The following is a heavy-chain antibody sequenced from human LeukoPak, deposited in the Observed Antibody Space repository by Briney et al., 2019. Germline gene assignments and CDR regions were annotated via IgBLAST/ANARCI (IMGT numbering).Heavy chain of an antibody. J-gene: IGHJ4*02. Sequence: GGSLRLSCAASGFTFSSGAMSWVRQAPGKELEWVSHISGSGDMTYYADSVKGRFTISRDNSRNTLYLQMNSLRAEDTAVYYCAKCPGGPWGRFEYWGQGTLVTVSS. CDR3: AKCPGGPWGRFEY. V-gene: IGHV3-23*01. CDR2: ISGSGDMT. CDR1: GFTFSSGA. D-gene: IGHD2-15*01.